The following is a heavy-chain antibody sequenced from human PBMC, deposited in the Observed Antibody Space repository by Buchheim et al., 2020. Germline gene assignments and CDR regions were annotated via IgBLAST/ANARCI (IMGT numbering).Heavy chain of an antibody. J-gene: IGHJ5*02. V-gene: IGHV4-31*03. Sequence: QVQLQESGPGLVKPSQTLSLTCTVSGGSISSGGYYWSWIRQHPGKGLEWIGYIYYSGSTYYNPSLKSRVTISVDTSKNQFSLKLSSVTAADTAVYYCARVRVRYCSSTSCPRFNWFDPWGQGTL. CDR2: IYYSGST. CDR3: ARVRVRYCSSTSCPRFNWFDP. CDR1: GGSISSGGYY. D-gene: IGHD2-2*01.